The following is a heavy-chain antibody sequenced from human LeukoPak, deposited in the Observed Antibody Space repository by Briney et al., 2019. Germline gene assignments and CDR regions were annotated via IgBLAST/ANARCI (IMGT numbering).Heavy chain of an antibody. CDR1: GGTFSSYA. Sequence: GASVKVSCKASGGTFSSYAISWVRQAPGQGLEWMGWISAYNGNTNYAQKLQGRVTMTTDTSTSTAYMELRSLRSDDTAVYYCARYESTMVRGDRAFDIWGQGTMVTVSS. V-gene: IGHV1-18*01. J-gene: IGHJ3*02. D-gene: IGHD3-10*01. CDR3: ARYESTMVRGDRAFDI. CDR2: ISAYNGNT.